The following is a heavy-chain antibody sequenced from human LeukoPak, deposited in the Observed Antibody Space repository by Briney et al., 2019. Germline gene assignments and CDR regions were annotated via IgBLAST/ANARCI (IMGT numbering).Heavy chain of an antibody. J-gene: IGHJ6*02. D-gene: IGHD1-20*01. CDR3: ASVLTGTTSIYYGMDV. V-gene: IGHV1-18*01. CDR1: GYTFTSYG. CDR2: ISAYNGNT. Sequence: AASVKVSCKASGYTFTSYGISWVRQAPGQGLEWMGWISAYNGNTNYAQKLQGRVTMTTDTSTSTAYMELRSLRSDDTAVYYCASVLTGTTSIYYGMDVWGQGTTVTVSS.